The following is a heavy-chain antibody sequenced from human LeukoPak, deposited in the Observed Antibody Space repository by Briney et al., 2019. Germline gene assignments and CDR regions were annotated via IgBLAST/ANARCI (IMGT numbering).Heavy chain of an antibody. J-gene: IGHJ4*02. CDR3: ASPEGY. CDR2: IYTSGST. Sequence: SQTLSLTCTVSGGSISSGSYFWSWIRQPAGKGLEWIGRIYTSGSTNYNPSLQSRVTISADTSKNQFSLKLSSVTAADTAVYYCASPEGYWGQGTLVTVSS. CDR1: GGSISSGSYF. V-gene: IGHV4-61*02.